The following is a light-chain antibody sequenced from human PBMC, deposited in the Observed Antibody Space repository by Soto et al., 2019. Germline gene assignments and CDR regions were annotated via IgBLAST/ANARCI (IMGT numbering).Light chain of an antibody. CDR3: QQSYCTPQT. J-gene: IGKJ1*01. V-gene: IGKV1-39*01. CDR1: QSIANY. Sequence: DIQMTQSPSSLSASVGDRVTITCRASQSIANYLNWYQQKPGKAPNLLISAASSLQSGVPSRFSGSGSGTDFQLTISSLQPEDFAPYYCQQSYCTPQTFGQGTKVEIK. CDR2: AAS.